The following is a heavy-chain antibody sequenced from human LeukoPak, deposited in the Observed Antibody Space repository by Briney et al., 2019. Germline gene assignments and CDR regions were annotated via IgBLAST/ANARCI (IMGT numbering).Heavy chain of an antibody. Sequence: PSETLSLTCAVSGGSFSGYPWSWIRQPPGKGLEWIGEINHSGSTNYNPSLKSRVTISVDTSKNQISLKVNSVTAADTAVYYCARAVNFYYYYMDVWGRGTTVTVSS. CDR2: INHSGST. D-gene: IGHD4-23*01. V-gene: IGHV4-34*01. J-gene: IGHJ6*03. CDR3: ARAVNFYYYYMDV. CDR1: GGSFSGYP.